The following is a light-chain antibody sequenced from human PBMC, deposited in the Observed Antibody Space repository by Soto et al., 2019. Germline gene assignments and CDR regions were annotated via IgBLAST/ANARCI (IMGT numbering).Light chain of an antibody. CDR1: QVIDTY. Sequence: DIQMTQSPPSLSASVGDRVTITCRSSQVIDTYLHWYQQKPGKAPKLLIYAASNLQTGVPSRFSGSGSGTEFTLTISSLQPEDFATYYCQQSYNTPRTFGQGTKVDI. CDR3: QQSYNTPRT. CDR2: AAS. V-gene: IGKV1-39*01. J-gene: IGKJ1*01.